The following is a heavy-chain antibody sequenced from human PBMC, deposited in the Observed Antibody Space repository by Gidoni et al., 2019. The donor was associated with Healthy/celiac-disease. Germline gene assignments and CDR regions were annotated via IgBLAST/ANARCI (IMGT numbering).Heavy chain of an antibody. Sequence: EVQLVESGGGLVQPGGSLRLSCAASGFTFSDHYMDWVRQAPGKGLEWVGRTRNKANSYTTEYAASVKGRFTISRDDSKNSLYLQMNSLKTEDTAVYYCARDTLYGDYASDWYFDLWGRGTLVTVSS. V-gene: IGHV3-72*01. J-gene: IGHJ2*01. CDR3: ARDTLYGDYASDWYFDL. D-gene: IGHD4-17*01. CDR2: TRNKANSYTT. CDR1: GFTFSDHY.